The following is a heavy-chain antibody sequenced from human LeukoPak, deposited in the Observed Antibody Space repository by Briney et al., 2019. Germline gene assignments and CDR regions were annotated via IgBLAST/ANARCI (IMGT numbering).Heavy chain of an antibody. Sequence: SETLSLTCAVYGGSFSGYYWSWIRQPPGKGLEWIGEINHSGSTNYNPSLKSRVTISVDTSKNQFSLKPSSVTAADTAVYYCARDALFNIAVAGYDYWGQGTLVTVSS. D-gene: IGHD6-19*01. V-gene: IGHV4-34*01. J-gene: IGHJ4*02. CDR1: GGSFSGYY. CDR2: INHSGST. CDR3: ARDALFNIAVAGYDY.